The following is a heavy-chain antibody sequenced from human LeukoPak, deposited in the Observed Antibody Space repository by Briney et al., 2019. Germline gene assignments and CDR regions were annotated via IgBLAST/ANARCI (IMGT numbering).Heavy chain of an antibody. CDR2: IYYSGST. V-gene: IGHV4-39*07. D-gene: IGHD1-26*01. CDR3: ARERTLVVGARYWFDP. CDR1: GGSIGSSSYY. Sequence: SETLSLTCTVSGGSIGSSSYYWGWIRQSPGKGLEWIGSIYYSGSTYYNPSLKSRVTISEDTSKNQFSLKLSSVTAADTAVYYCARERTLVVGARYWFDPWGQGTLVTVSS. J-gene: IGHJ5*02.